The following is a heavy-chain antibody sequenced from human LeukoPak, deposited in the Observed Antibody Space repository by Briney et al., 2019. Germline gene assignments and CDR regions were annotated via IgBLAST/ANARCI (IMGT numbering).Heavy chain of an antibody. D-gene: IGHD1-26*01. J-gene: IGHJ4*02. CDR1: GVSISSYY. V-gene: IGHV4-59*01. CDR3: TRSFPGIVGAADF. Sequence: SETLSLTCTVSGVSISSYYWSWLRQPPGKGREWLGYIYYSGSTNYNPSLKRRVTISVDTSKNQFSLKVTSITAADTGVYYCTRSFPGIVGAADFWGQGTLVTVSS. CDR2: IYYSGST.